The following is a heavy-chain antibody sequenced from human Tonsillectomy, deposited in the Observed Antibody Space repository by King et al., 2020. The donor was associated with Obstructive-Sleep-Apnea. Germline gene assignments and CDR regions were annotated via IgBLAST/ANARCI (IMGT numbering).Heavy chain of an antibody. CDR3: ARLPREELSFLHYFDY. CDR1: GGSISSSSYY. V-gene: IGHV4-39*01. Sequence: QLQESGPGLVKPSETLSLTCTVSGGSISSSSYYWGWIRQPPGKGLEWIGSIYYSGSTYYNPSLKSRVTISLDTSKNQFSLKLSSVTAADTAVYYCARLPREELSFLHYFDYWGQGTLVTVSS. CDR2: IYYSGST. J-gene: IGHJ4*02. D-gene: IGHD3-16*02.